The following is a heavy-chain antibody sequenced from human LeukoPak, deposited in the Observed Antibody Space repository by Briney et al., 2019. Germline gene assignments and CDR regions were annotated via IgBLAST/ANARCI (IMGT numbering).Heavy chain of an antibody. Sequence: PGGSLRLSCAASGFTFDDYAMHWVRQAPGKGLEWVYLVSEDGSRTYYADSVKGRFTISRDNSKNSLYLQMNSLTAEDTALYYCAKDLTQLYLAFDYWGQGTLVTVSS. CDR1: GFTFDDYA. V-gene: IGHV3-43*02. CDR3: AKDLTQLYLAFDY. CDR2: VSEDGSRT. J-gene: IGHJ4*02. D-gene: IGHD1-1*01.